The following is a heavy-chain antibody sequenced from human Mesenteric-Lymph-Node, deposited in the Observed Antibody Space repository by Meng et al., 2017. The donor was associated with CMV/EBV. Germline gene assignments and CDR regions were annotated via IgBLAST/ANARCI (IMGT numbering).Heavy chain of an antibody. Sequence: LRLSCTVSGGSISSSSYYWGWLRQPPGKGLEWIGSIYYSGSTYYNPSLKSRVTISVDTSKNQFSLKLSSVTAADTAVYYCANTYYYGMDVWGQGTTVTVSS. CDR2: IYYSGST. V-gene: IGHV4-39*01. J-gene: IGHJ6*02. CDR1: GGSISSSSYY. CDR3: ANTYYYGMDV.